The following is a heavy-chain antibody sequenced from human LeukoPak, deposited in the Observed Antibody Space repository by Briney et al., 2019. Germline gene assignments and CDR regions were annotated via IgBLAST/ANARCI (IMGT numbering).Heavy chain of an antibody. CDR2: IIPIFGTA. D-gene: IGHD3-22*01. CDR1: GGTFSSYA. J-gene: IGHJ4*02. Sequence: GASVKVSCKASGGTFSSYAISWVRQAPGQGLEWMGRIIPIFGTANHAQKFQGRVTITTDESTSTAYMELSSLRSEDTAVYYCARVHDDYYDSSGYLDYWGQGTLVTVSS. V-gene: IGHV1-69*05. CDR3: ARVHDDYYDSSGYLDY.